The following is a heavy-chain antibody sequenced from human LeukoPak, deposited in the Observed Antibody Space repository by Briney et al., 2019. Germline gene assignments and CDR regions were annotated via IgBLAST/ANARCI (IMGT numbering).Heavy chain of an antibody. CDR3: ARVEAVAGTGGVYYGMDV. D-gene: IGHD6-19*01. V-gene: IGHV3-48*04. CDR2: ISSSGSTI. J-gene: IGHJ6*02. CDR1: GFTFSSYA. Sequence: GGSLRLSCAASGFTFSSYAMSWVRQAPGKGLEWVSYISSSGSTIYYADSVKGRFTISRDNAKNSLYLQMNSLRAEDTAVYYCARVEAVAGTGGVYYGMDVWGQGTTVTVSS.